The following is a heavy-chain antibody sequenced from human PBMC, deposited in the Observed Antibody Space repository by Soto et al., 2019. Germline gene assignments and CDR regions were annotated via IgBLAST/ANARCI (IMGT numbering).Heavy chain of an antibody. CDR1: GYTFTSYY. D-gene: IGHD5-12*01. J-gene: IGHJ6*03. Sequence: ASVKVSCKASGYTFTSYYMHWVRQAPGQGLEWMGIINPSGGSTSYAQKFQGRVTMTRDTSTSTVYMELSSLRSEDTAVYYCARDPEASGYDYYYYMDVWGKGTTVTVSS. CDR3: ARDPEASGYDYYYYMDV. CDR2: INPSGGST. V-gene: IGHV1-46*03.